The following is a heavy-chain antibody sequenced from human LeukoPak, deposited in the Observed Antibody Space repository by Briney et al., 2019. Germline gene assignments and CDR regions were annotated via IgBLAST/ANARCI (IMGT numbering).Heavy chain of an antibody. J-gene: IGHJ4*02. Sequence: SETLSLTRTVSGGSISTSNYYWGWIRQPPGKGLEWIGNIFYSGSTYYGPSLKSRLTISLDTSRNLFSLKLNSVTAADTAVYYCAREREGPYGYLDYWGQGTLVTVSS. CDR2: IFYSGST. CDR3: AREREGPYGYLDY. V-gene: IGHV4-39*07. CDR1: GGSISTSNYY. D-gene: IGHD4-17*01.